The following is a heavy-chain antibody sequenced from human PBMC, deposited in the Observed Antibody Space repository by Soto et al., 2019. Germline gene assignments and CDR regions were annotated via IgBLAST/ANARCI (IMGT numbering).Heavy chain of an antibody. Sequence: QVQLQESGPGLVKPSQTLSLTCTVSGGSVSSGGYYWSWIRQHPGKGLEWIGYIDYSGNTFYNPSLKSRVTISVDTSKNQFSLKLSSVTAADTAVYYCARKKGYSYGPHYFDYWGQGTLVTVSS. V-gene: IGHV4-31*03. CDR1: GGSVSSGGYY. J-gene: IGHJ4*02. CDR2: IDYSGNT. CDR3: ARKKGYSYGPHYFDY. D-gene: IGHD5-18*01.